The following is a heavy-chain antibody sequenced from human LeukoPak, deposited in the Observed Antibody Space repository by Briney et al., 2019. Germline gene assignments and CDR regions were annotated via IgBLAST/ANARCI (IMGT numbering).Heavy chain of an antibody. Sequence: GGSLRLSCAASGFTFSSYATSWVRQAPGKGLEWVSSISSSGGSTYYADSVKGRFTISRDNSKNTLFLQMNSLRAEDTAVYYCAKDRLRSYFDHWGQGTLVTVSS. D-gene: IGHD4-17*01. CDR1: GFTFSSYA. J-gene: IGHJ4*02. CDR3: AKDRLRSYFDH. V-gene: IGHV3-23*01. CDR2: ISSSGGST.